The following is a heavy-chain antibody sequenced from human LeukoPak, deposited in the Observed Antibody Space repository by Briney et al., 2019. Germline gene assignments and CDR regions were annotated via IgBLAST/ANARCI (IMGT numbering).Heavy chain of an antibody. CDR3: ARNKRGQWLATTGFDP. CDR1: GYTFTSYD. J-gene: IGHJ5*02. CDR2: MNPNSGNT. D-gene: IGHD6-19*01. V-gene: IGHV1-8*01. Sequence: ASVKVSCKASGYTFTSYDINWVRQATGQGLEWMGWMNPNSGNTGDAQKFQGRVTMTRNTSISTAYMELSSLRSEDTAVYYCARNKRGQWLATTGFDPWGQGTLVTVSS.